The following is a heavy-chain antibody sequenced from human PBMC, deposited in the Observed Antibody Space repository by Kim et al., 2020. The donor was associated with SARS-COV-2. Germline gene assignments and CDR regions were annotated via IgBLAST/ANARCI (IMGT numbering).Heavy chain of an antibody. CDR2: IYYSGST. CDR1: GGSISSYY. J-gene: IGHJ4*02. Sequence: SETLSLTCTVSGGSISSYYWSWIRQPPGKGLEWIAYIYYSGSTNYNPSLKSRVTISVDTSKNQFSLKLSSVTAADTAVYYCARETDYGGNYDSWGQGTLVTVSS. CDR3: ARETDYGGNYDS. V-gene: IGHV4-59*13. D-gene: IGHD3-22*01.